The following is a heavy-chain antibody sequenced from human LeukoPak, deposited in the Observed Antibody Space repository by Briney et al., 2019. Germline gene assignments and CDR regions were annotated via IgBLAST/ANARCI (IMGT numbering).Heavy chain of an antibody. V-gene: IGHV1-18*01. D-gene: IGHD5-12*01. J-gene: IGHJ6*02. Sequence: ASVKVSCKASGYTFTSYGISWVRQAPGQGLEWMGWISADNGNTNYAQKLQGRVTMTTDTSTSTAYMELRSLRSDDTAVYYCARDPRYSGYGYYYYGMDVWGQGTTVTVSS. CDR3: ARDPRYSGYGYYYYGMDV. CDR1: GYTFTSYG. CDR2: ISADNGNT.